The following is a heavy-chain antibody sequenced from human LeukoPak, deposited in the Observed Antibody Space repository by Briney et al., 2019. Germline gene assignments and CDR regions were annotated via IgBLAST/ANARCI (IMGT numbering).Heavy chain of an antibody. CDR1: GFTFSSYA. J-gene: IGHJ4*02. CDR3: AKDGDDCIDF. Sequence: GGSLRLSCAASGFTFSSYAMHWVRQAPGKGLEWVAVISYDGSNKYYADSVKGRFTISRDNSKNTMSLQMNSLRAEDTAVYYCAKDGDDCIDFWGQGTLVTVSS. D-gene: IGHD3-22*01. CDR2: ISYDGSNK. V-gene: IGHV3-30*04.